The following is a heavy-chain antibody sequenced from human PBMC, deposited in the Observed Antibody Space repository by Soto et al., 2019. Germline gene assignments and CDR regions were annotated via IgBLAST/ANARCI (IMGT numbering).Heavy chain of an antibody. D-gene: IGHD1-26*01. CDR1: GFTFSSYA. J-gene: IGHJ4*02. Sequence: EVQLLESGGGLVQPGGSLRLSCAASGFTFSSYAMNWVRQAPGKGLEWVSVISGSGGSTYYADSVKGRFTISRDNSKNTLHLQMNSLRAEDTAVYYCARRGSGSYYDYWGQGTLVTVPS. CDR2: ISGSGGST. CDR3: ARRGSGSYYDY. V-gene: IGHV3-23*01.